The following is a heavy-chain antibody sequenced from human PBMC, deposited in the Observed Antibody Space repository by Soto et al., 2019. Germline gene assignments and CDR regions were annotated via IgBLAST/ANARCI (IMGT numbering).Heavy chain of an antibody. Sequence: EVQLVESGGGLVQPGGSLRLSCAASGFTFSDHYMDWVRQAPGKGLEWVGRSRNKANSYTTEYAASVKGRFTISRDDSKNSLYLQMNSLKTEDTAVYYCARLGYSSGWYVDYWGQGTLVTVSS. CDR3: ARLGYSSGWYVDY. J-gene: IGHJ4*02. CDR2: SRNKANSYTT. V-gene: IGHV3-72*01. D-gene: IGHD6-19*01. CDR1: GFTFSDHY.